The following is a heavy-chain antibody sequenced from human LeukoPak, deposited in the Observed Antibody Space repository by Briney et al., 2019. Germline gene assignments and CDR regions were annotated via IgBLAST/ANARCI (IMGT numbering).Heavy chain of an antibody. Sequence: GRSLRLSCAASGFTFSSHGMQWVRQAPDKGLEWVAVIWYDGSNKYYADSVKGRFTISRDDSKNTLYLQMNSLRAEDTAVYYCARGIGGPAGKGYYFDHWGQGTLVTVSS. CDR3: ARGIGGPAGKGYYFDH. V-gene: IGHV3-33*01. D-gene: IGHD2-2*01. CDR2: IWYDGSNK. J-gene: IGHJ4*02. CDR1: GFTFSSHG.